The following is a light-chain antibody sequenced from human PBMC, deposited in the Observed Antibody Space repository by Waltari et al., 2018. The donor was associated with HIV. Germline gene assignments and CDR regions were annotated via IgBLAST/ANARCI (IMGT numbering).Light chain of an antibody. CDR3: QSYDSSLSGLV. CDR1: RSNIGAGYD. V-gene: IGLV1-40*01. J-gene: IGLJ2*01. Sequence: QSVLTQPPSVSGAPGQRVTFSCIGSRSNIGAGYDFPWYQQLPGIAPKLLSYGNSNRPSGVPDRFSGSKSGTSASLAITGLQAEDEADYYCQSYDSSLSGLVFGGGTKVTVL. CDR2: GNS.